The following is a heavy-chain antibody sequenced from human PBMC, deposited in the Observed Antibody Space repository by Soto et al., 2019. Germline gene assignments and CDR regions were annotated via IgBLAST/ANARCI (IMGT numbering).Heavy chain of an antibody. D-gene: IGHD3-10*02. CDR1: GFTFSTYE. CDR3: ARYGRATHDYYYYYGMDV. Sequence: GGSLRLSCAASGFTFSTYEMNWVRQAPGKGLEWVSYISSSGDTINNADSVKGRFTISRDNSKNTLYLQMNSLRAEDTAVYYCARYGRATHDYYYYYGMDVWGQGTTVTV. CDR2: ISSSGDTI. J-gene: IGHJ6*02. V-gene: IGHV3-48*03.